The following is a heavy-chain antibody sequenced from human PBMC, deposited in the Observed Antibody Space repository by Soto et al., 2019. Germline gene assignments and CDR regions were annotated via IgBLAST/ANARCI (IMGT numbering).Heavy chain of an antibody. CDR2: ITATGT. CDR1: GFSFRQYA. J-gene: IGHJ5*02. D-gene: IGHD6-13*01. V-gene: IGHV3-23*01. CDR3: AKGMVPDQ. Sequence: EVHLLESGGGFVQPGGSLRLSCAASGFSFRQYAMIWVRQAPGKGLEWVSAITATGTHYADSVKGRFTISRDSSKSTLYLDITTLRVEDTAVYYCAKGMVPDQWGQGTLITVSS.